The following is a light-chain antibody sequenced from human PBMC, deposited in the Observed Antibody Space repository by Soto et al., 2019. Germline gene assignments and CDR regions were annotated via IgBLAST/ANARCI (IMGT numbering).Light chain of an antibody. CDR1: QSGLDNSTNKSY. CDR2: WAS. J-gene: IGKJ2*01. CDR3: HQYYTTPQT. Sequence: VLTQSPSSLAVSLGERATVNCRSSQSGLDNSTNKSYLAWYQKKPGHPPKLLVHWASVREAGVPDRFSGGGSGTDFTLTISSLHAEDVAVYYCHQYYTTPQTFGQGPQLEIK. V-gene: IGKV4-1*01.